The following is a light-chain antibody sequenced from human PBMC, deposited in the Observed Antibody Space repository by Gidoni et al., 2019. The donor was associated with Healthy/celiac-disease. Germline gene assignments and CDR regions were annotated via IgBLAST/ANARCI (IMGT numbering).Light chain of an antibody. CDR1: QDISNY. V-gene: IGKV1-33*01. CDR2: DAS. Sequence: DIQMTQSPSSLSASVGDRVTITCQASQDISNYLNWYQQKPGKAPQLLNYDASNLETGVPSRCSGSGSGTDFPFTISSLPPEDIATYYCQQYDNLPLTFGGGTKVEIK. J-gene: IGKJ4*01. CDR3: QQYDNLPLT.